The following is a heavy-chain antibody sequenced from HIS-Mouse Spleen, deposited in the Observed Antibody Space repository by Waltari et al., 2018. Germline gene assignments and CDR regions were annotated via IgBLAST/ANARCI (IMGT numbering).Heavy chain of an antibody. Sequence: QVQLVQSGAEVKKPGASVKVSCKASGYTFTSYDINWVRQATGQGLEWMGWRNPNNGNPGYAQKFQGRVTMTRNTSISTAYMELSSLRSEDTAVYYCARGHDYSNYFDYWGQGTLVTVSS. V-gene: IGHV1-8*01. CDR2: RNPNNGNP. CDR1: GYTFTSYD. J-gene: IGHJ4*02. D-gene: IGHD4-4*01. CDR3: ARGHDYSNYFDY.